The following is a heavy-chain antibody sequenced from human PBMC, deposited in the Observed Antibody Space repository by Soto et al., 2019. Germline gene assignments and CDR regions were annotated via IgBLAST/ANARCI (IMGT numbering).Heavy chain of an antibody. V-gene: IGHV3-30-3*01. CDR2: ISYDGSNK. Sequence: GGSLRLSCAASGFTFSSYAMHWVRQAPGKGLEWVAVISYDGSNKYYADSVKGRFTISRDNSRNTLYLQMNSLRAEDTAAYYCARAPGYYGMDVWGQGTTVTVSS. CDR3: ARAPGYYGMDV. CDR1: GFTFSSYA. J-gene: IGHJ6*02.